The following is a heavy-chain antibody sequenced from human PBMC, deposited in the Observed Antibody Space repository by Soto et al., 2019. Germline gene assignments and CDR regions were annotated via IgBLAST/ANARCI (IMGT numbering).Heavy chain of an antibody. CDR2: ISYDGSNK. V-gene: IGHV3-30*18. Sequence: QVQLVESGGGVVQPGRSLRLSCAASGFTFSSYGMHWVRQAPGKGLEWVAVISYDGSNKYYADSVKGRFTISRDNSKNTLYLQMHGLKADDTAVYYCAKEGGNLYYDILTCYPGGYNWFDPWGQGTLVTVSS. D-gene: IGHD3-9*01. CDR3: AKEGGNLYYDILTCYPGGYNWFDP. J-gene: IGHJ5*02. CDR1: GFTFSSYG.